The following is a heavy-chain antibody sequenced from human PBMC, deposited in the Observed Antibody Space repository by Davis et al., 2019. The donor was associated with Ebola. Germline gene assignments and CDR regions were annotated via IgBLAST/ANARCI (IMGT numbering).Heavy chain of an antibody. Sequence: GESLKISCAASGFTFSSYGMHWVRQAPGKGLEWVAVISYDGSNKYYADSVKGRFIISRDNSKNTLYLQMNSLRAEDTAVYYCAKDHTVTTYSPDYWGQGTLVTVSS. J-gene: IGHJ4*02. CDR2: ISYDGSNK. V-gene: IGHV3-30*18. D-gene: IGHD4-17*01. CDR3: AKDHTVTTYSPDY. CDR1: GFTFSSYG.